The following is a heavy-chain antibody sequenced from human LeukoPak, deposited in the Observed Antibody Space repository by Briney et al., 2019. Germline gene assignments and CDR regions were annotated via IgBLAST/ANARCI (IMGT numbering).Heavy chain of an antibody. D-gene: IGHD6-19*01. Sequence: ASVKVSCKASGYTFTSYAMHWVRQAPGQRLEWMGWINAGNGDTKYSQRFQGRVTITRDTSASTAYMELSSLRSEDTAVYYCARDRVAVAGTNWFDPWGQGTLVTVSS. CDR2: INAGNGDT. V-gene: IGHV1-3*01. CDR3: ARDRVAVAGTNWFDP. CDR1: GYTFTSYA. J-gene: IGHJ5*02.